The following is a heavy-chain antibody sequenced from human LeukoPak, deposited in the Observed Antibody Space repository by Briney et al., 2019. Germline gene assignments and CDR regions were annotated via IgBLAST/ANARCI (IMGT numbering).Heavy chain of an antibody. V-gene: IGHV5-51*01. CDR1: GYSFTSYW. CDR2: IYPGDSDT. J-gene: IGHJ4*02. D-gene: IGHD2-2*01. CDR3: ARQDRCSSTSCLPRY. Sequence: GESLKISCKGSGYSFTSYWIGWVRQMPGKGLEWMGIIYPGDSDTRYSPSFQGQVIISADKSISTAYLQWSSLKASDTAMYYCARQDRCSSTSCLPRYWGQGTLVTVSS.